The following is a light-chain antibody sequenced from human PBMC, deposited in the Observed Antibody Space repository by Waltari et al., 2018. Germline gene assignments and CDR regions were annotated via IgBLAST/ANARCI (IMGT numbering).Light chain of an antibody. Sequence: QTVVTQAPSLSVSPVGTVTPPSPLSSDSTSPTSYTTWYQQSPAQAPRTLVYKANSRSSGVPDRFAGSILGNKAALTITGAQADDESDYYCALYMGSGIWVFGGGTKLTVL. V-gene: IGLV8-61*01. J-gene: IGLJ3*02. CDR3: ALYMGSGIWV. CDR2: KAN. CDR1: SDSTSPTSY.